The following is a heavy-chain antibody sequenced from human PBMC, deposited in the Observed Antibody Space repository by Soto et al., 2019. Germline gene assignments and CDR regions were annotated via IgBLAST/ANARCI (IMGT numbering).Heavy chain of an antibody. V-gene: IGHV3-7*03. D-gene: IGHD2-2*02. CDR1: GFTFISYW. CDR3: ARDRYCSSTSCYKWGYGMDV. J-gene: IGHJ6*02. Sequence: GGSLRLSCAASGFTFISYWMILFRHAACKGREWVANIKQDGSEKYYVDSVKGRFTISRDNAKNSLYLQMNSLRAEDTAVYYCARDRYCSSTSCYKWGYGMDVWGQGTTVTVSS. CDR2: IKQDGSEK.